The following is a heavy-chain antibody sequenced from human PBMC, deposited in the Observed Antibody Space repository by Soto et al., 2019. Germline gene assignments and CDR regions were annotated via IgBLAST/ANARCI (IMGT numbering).Heavy chain of an antibody. J-gene: IGHJ2*01. V-gene: IGHV3-33*01. CDR3: ARGRGNPVDGYFDL. Sequence: QAQLVESGGGVVQPGRSLRLSCAATGFSFSSFGMSWVRQSPGKGLEWVATIWYDGSRRLYGESVKDRFIISRDDSSDALYLQMNSLTADDTAVFYCARGRGNPVDGYFDLWGRGTLVTVSS. CDR2: IWYDGSRR. D-gene: IGHD2-15*01. CDR1: GFSFSSFG.